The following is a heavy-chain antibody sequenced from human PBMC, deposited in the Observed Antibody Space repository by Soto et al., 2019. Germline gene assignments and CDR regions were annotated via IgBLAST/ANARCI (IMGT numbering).Heavy chain of an antibody. Sequence: QVQLVQSGAEVQKPGSSVKVSCKASGGTFSSYAISWVRQAPGQGLEWMGGIIPIFGTANYAQKFQGRVTITADESTSTAYMELSSLRSEDTAVYYCGVVTANAYYYYGMDVWGQGTTVTVSS. CDR1: GGTFSSYA. CDR3: GVVTANAYYYYGMDV. V-gene: IGHV1-69*01. J-gene: IGHJ6*02. CDR2: IIPIFGTA. D-gene: IGHD2-21*02.